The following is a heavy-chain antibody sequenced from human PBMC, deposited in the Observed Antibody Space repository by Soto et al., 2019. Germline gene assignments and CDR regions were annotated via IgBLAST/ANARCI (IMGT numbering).Heavy chain of an antibody. J-gene: IGHJ4*01. Sequence: PGGSLRLSCAASGFTFSGFAIHWVRQASGKGLEWVGRIRVQIRNYATAYAASVEGRFTISRDDSENTAYLHMNSLKTEDTAVYFCTRLGDTDVVAFDYWGHGTLVTVSS. D-gene: IGHD5-18*01. CDR2: IRVQIRNYAT. CDR3: TRLGDTDVVAFDY. V-gene: IGHV3-73*01. CDR1: GFTFSGFA.